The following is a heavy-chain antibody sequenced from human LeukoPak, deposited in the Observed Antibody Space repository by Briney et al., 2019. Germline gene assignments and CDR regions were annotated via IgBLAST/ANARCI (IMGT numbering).Heavy chain of an antibody. CDR1: GGTVSSYA. J-gene: IGHJ4*02. V-gene: IGHV1-69*04. D-gene: IGHD3-22*01. CDR2: IIPIFGIA. CDR3: ARDYYDSSGPPLDY. Sequence: ASVKVSCKASGGTVSSYAISWVQQAPGQGLEWMGRIIPIFGIANYAQKFQGRVTITADKSTSTAYMELSSLRSEDTAVYYCARDYYDSSGPPLDYWGQGTLVTVSS.